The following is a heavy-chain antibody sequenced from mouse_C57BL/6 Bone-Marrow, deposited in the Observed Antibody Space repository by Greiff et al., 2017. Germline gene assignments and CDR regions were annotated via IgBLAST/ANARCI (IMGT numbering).Heavy chain of an antibody. CDR1: GYTFTSYW. CDR2: IHPNSGST. J-gene: IGHJ2*01. Sequence: QVQLQQPGAELVKPGASVKLSCKASGYTFTSYWMHWVKQRPGQVLEWIGMIHPNSGSTNYNEKFKSKATLTVDKSSSTAYMQLSSLTSEDSAVYYCARDYYGLFDYWGQGTTLTVSS. V-gene: IGHV1-64*01. D-gene: IGHD1-2*01. CDR3: ARDYYGLFDY.